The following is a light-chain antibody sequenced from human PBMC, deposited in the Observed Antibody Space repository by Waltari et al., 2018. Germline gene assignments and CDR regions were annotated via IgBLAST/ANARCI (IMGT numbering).Light chain of an antibody. J-gene: IGKJ5*01. CDR2: DAS. Sequence: EIVLTQSPDTLSLSPGERATLSCRASQSVSSYLAWYQQKPGQPPRLLIYDASNRATGIPARFSGSGAGTDFTLTISSLEPEDFAVYYCQQRSNWPPITFGQGTRLEFK. V-gene: IGKV3-11*01. CDR3: QQRSNWPPIT. CDR1: QSVSSY.